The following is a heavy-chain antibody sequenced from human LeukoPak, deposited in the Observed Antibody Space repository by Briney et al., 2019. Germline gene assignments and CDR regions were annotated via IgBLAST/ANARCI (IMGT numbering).Heavy chain of an antibody. CDR2: IWYDGSNK. CDR3: ARARDNYDRSGFSALDY. D-gene: IGHD3-22*01. V-gene: IGHV3-33*07. Sequence: GGSLRLSCAASGLTFSRYWMTWVRQAPGKGLEWVAAIWYDGSNKNYADSLKGRFTISRDNSKNTLYLQMDSLRAEDTAVYYCARARDNYDRSGFSALDYWGQGTLVTVSS. J-gene: IGHJ4*02. CDR1: GLTFSRYW.